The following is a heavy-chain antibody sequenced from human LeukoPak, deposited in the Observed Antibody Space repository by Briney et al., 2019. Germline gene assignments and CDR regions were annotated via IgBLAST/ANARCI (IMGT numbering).Heavy chain of an antibody. Sequence: GGSLRLSCAASGFTFEDYAMHWVRQAPGKGLEWVSGIGWNSGSIGYEASVEGGFTISRDNAKNSLYLQMNSLRAEDTALYYCAKVGDSRYDWGAFDIWGQGTMVTVSS. CDR1: GFTFEDYA. CDR2: IGWNSGSI. V-gene: IGHV3-9*01. J-gene: IGHJ3*02. CDR3: AKVGDSRYDWGAFDI. D-gene: IGHD5-12*01.